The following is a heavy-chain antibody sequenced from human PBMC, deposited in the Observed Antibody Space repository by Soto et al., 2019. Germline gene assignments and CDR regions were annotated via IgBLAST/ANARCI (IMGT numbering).Heavy chain of an antibody. Sequence: QLQLQESGSGLVKPSQTLSLTCAVSGGSISSGGYTWSGIRQPPGKGLEWIGYIYHSGSTYYNPSLKSRVTISVDRSKNQFSLKLSSVTAADTAVYYCARLEIGNYWYFDLWGRGTLVTVSS. CDR2: IYHSGST. CDR3: ARLEIGNYWYFDL. D-gene: IGHD3-22*01. J-gene: IGHJ2*01. V-gene: IGHV4-30-2*01. CDR1: GGSISSGGYT.